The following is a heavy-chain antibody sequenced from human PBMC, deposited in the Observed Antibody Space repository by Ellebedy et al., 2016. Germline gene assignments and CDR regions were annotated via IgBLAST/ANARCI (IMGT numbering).Heavy chain of an antibody. D-gene: IGHD3-3*01. CDR2: IWYDGSNK. CDR3: ARGGGITIFGATFDP. CDR1: GFTFSSYG. J-gene: IGHJ5*02. Sequence: GGSLRLXXAASGFTFSSYGMHWVRQAPGKGLEWVAVIWYDGSNKYYADSVKGRFTISRDNSKNTLYLQMNSLRAEDTAVYYCARGGGITIFGATFDPWGQGTLVTVSS. V-gene: IGHV3-33*01.